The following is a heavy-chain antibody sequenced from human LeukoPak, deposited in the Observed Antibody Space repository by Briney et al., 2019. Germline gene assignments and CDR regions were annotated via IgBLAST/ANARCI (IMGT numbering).Heavy chain of an antibody. CDR1: GFTFSSYA. V-gene: IGHV3-74*01. CDR2: INSDGRSI. CDR3: ARGGSPPEALGDALDI. Sequence: PGGSLRLSCAASGFTFSSYAMSWIRQAPGKGLVRVSRINSDGRSIIYADSVKGRFTISRDNAKNMLYLQMNSLRVEDTAVYYCARGGSPPEALGDALDIWGQGTMVTVSS. J-gene: IGHJ3*02. D-gene: IGHD1-26*01.